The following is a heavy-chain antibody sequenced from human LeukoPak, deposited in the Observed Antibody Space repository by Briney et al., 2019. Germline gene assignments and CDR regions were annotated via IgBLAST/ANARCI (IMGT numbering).Heavy chain of an antibody. CDR3: TRQDYYDSSNYYPFDY. D-gene: IGHD3-22*01. J-gene: IGHJ4*02. CDR1: GFAFSGSA. V-gene: IGHV3-73*01. CDR2: IRSKTNNYAT. Sequence: GGSLRLSCAASGFAFSGSAIHWVRQASGKGLEWVVRIRSKTNNYATAYAASVKGRFTISRDDSKNTAYLQMNSLKTEDTAVYYCTRQDYYDSSNYYPFDYWGQGTLVTVSS.